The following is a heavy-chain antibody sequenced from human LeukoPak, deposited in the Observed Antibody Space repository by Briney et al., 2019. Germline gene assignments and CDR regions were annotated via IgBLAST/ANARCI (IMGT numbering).Heavy chain of an antibody. CDR3: ASEVIAVAGIVGDY. CDR2: ISYDGSNK. J-gene: IGHJ4*02. CDR1: GFTFSSYG. D-gene: IGHD6-19*01. V-gene: IGHV3-30*19. Sequence: GGSLRLSCAASGFTFSSYGMHWVRQAPGKGLEWVAVISYDGSNKYYADSVKGRFTISRDNSKNTLYLQMNSLRAEDTAVYYCASEVIAVAGIVGDYWGQGTLVTVSS.